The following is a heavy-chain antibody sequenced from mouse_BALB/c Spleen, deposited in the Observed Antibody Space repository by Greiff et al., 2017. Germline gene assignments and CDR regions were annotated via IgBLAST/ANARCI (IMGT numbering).Heavy chain of an antibody. D-gene: IGHD2-1*01. V-gene: IGHV1-9*01. Sequence: QVQLQQSGAELMKPGASVKISCKATGYTFSSYWIEWVKQRPGHGLEWIGEILPGSGSTNYNEKFKGKATFTADTSSNTAYMQLSSLTSEDSAVYYCARGAYGNGFAYWGQGTLVTVSA. CDR2: ILPGSGST. CDR3: ARGAYGNGFAY. J-gene: IGHJ3*01. CDR1: GYTFSSYW.